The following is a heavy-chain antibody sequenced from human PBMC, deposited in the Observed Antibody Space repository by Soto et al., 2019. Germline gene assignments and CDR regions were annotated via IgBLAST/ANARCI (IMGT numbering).Heavy chain of an antibody. CDR1: VFAFSIND. Sequence: WGSLLLSCASSVFAFSINDMNWVRQRPGKGLEWVSNINYSGVSTYYSDAVKGRFTISRDNSKKILYLEMNSLKVDDTAVYYCVTDPNWEWGYWGQGAMVTVSS. CDR2: INYSGVST. CDR3: VTDPNWEWGY. J-gene: IGHJ4*02. D-gene: IGHD1-1*01. V-gene: IGHV3-23*01.